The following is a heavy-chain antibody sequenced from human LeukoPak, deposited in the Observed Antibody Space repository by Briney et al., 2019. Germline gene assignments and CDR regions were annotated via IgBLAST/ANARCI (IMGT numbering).Heavy chain of an antibody. CDR2: INPSGGST. Sequence: GASVKVSCKASGYTFTSYYMHWVRRAPGQGLEWMGIINPSGGSTSYAQKFQGRVTMTRDTSTSTVYMELSSLRSEDTAVYYCATIAVAGHFDYWGQGTLVTVSS. J-gene: IGHJ4*02. CDR3: ATIAVAGHFDY. D-gene: IGHD6-19*01. CDR1: GYTFTSYY. V-gene: IGHV1-46*01.